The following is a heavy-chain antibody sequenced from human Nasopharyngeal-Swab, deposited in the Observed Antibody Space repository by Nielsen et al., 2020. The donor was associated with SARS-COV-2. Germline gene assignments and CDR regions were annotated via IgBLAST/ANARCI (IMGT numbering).Heavy chain of an antibody. CDR2: INWNGGGT. CDR1: GFTFDDYG. Sequence: GGSLRLSCAASGFTFDDYGMSWVRQAPGKGLEWVSGINWNGGGTGYADSVKGRFTISRDNSKNTLYLQMNSLRAEDTAVYYCARDHLVLGDSTELAYWGQGTLVTVSS. J-gene: IGHJ4*02. CDR3: ARDHLVLGDSTELAY. D-gene: IGHD2-2*01. V-gene: IGHV3-20*04.